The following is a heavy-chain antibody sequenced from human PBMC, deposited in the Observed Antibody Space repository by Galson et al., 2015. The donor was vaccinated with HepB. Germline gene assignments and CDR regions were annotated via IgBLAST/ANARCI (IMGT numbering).Heavy chain of an antibody. Sequence: SLRLSCAASGFPFNNAWMTWVRQAPGMGLEWVGRIKSKTDGETTDYAAPVKGRFTISRDDSKNRLYLQMNSLKTEDTPVYYCTPDVYYSTYWSWLDPWGQGTLVTVSS. D-gene: IGHD2-8*02. CDR2: IKSKTDGETT. CDR1: GFPFNNAW. V-gene: IGHV3-15*01. J-gene: IGHJ5*02. CDR3: TPDVYYSTYWSWLDP.